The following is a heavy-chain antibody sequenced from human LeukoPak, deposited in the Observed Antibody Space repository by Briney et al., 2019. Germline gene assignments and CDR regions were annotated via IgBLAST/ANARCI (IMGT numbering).Heavy chain of an antibody. D-gene: IGHD5-18*01. CDR2: INHRGST. V-gene: IGHV4-34*01. J-gene: IGHJ4*02. CDR3: ASTSAMVYFDY. CDR1: GGSFSGYH. Sequence: SETLSLTCAVYGGSFSGYHWSWIRQPPGKGLEWIGEINHRGSTNYNPSLKSRVTISVDTSKTQFSLKLSSVTAADTAVYYCASTSAMVYFDYWGQGTLVTVSS.